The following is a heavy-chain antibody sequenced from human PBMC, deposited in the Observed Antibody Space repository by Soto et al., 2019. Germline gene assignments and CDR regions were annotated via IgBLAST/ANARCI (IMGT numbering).Heavy chain of an antibody. CDR3: ARLENPTRVATIYYYYDMDV. Sequence: SESLSLTCTVSGGSISSYYWSWIRQPPGKGLEWIGYIYYSGSTNYDPSLKSRVTISVDTPKNQFSLKLSSVTAADTAVYYCARLENPTRVATIYYYYDMDVWGKGTTVTVSS. CDR1: GGSISSYY. V-gene: IGHV4-59*08. J-gene: IGHJ6*03. D-gene: IGHD5-12*01. CDR2: IYYSGST.